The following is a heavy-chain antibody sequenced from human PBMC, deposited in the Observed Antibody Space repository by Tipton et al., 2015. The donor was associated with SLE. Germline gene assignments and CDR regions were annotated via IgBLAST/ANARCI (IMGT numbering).Heavy chain of an antibody. Sequence: SLRLSCAASGFTVSSNYMSWVRQAPGKGLEWVSVIYSGGSTYYADSVKGRFTISRDNSKNTLYLQMSSLRAEDTAVYYCVRGEGTFGELLSKAFDYWGQGTLVTVSS. J-gene: IGHJ4*02. CDR2: IYSGGST. D-gene: IGHD3-10*01. CDR3: VRGEGTFGELLSKAFDY. V-gene: IGHV3-66*01. CDR1: GFTVSSNY.